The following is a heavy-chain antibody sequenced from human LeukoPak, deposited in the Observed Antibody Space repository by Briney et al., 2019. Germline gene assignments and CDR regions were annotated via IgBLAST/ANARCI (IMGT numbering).Heavy chain of an antibody. V-gene: IGHV1-2*02. CDR2: INPKSGGT. J-gene: IGHJ4*02. D-gene: IGHD1-26*01. CDR1: GYIFSDHY. CDR3: ATRPPPVGAAPFDF. Sequence: ASVTVSCKASGYIFSDHYMYWVRQAPGQGLEWMGWINPKSGGTEFAQKFRGRVTLTTDTSINTAYMELTRLTSDDTAVFYCATRPPPVGAAPFDFWGQGTLVTVSS.